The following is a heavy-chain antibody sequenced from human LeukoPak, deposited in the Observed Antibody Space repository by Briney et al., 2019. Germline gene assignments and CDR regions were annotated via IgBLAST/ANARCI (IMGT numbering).Heavy chain of an antibody. J-gene: IGHJ4*02. CDR3: ARRRGKRFLEWLRYFDY. CDR2: INHSGST. CDR1: GGSFSGYY. V-gene: IGHV4-34*01. Sequence: SETLSLTCAVYGGSFSGYYWSWIRQPPGKGLEWIGEINHSGSTNYNPSLKSRVTISVDTSKNQFSLKLSSVTAADTAVYYCARRRGKRFLEWLRYFDYWGQGTLVTVSS. D-gene: IGHD3-3*01.